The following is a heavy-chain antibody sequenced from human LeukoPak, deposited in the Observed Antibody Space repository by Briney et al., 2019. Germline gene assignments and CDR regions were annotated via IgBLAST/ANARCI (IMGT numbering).Heavy chain of an antibody. J-gene: IGHJ4*02. D-gene: IGHD6-19*01. CDR1: GGSISSSSYY. CDR3: ATSSGWYSESYYFDY. Sequence: SETLFLTCTVSGGSISSSSYYWGWIRQPPGKGLEWIGSIYYSGSTYYNPSLKSRVTISVDTSKNQFSLKLSSVTAADTAVYYCATSSGWYSESYYFDYWGQGTLVTVSS. V-gene: IGHV4-39*07. CDR2: IYYSGST.